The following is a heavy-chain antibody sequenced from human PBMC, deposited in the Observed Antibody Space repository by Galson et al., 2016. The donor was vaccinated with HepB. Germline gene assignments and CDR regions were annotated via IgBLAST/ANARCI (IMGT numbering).Heavy chain of an antibody. CDR1: GFSLSTRGVG. J-gene: IGHJ6*02. V-gene: IGHV2-5*02. Sequence: PALVKPTQTLTLTCSFSGFSLSTRGVGVGWIRQPPGKALEWLALIYWDDDKRLRPSLRSRLTITKDTSKNQVVLTLTNMDPVDTGTYYCARASCGGDCLPENILDHSGLDVWGQGAPVTVSS. D-gene: IGHD2-21*01. CDR3: ARASCGGDCLPENILDHSGLDV. CDR2: IYWDDDK.